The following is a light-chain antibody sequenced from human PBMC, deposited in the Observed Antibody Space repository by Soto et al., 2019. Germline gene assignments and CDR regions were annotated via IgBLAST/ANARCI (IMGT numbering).Light chain of an antibody. CDR1: SSDIGRYDY. J-gene: IGLJ2*01. Sequence: QSALTQPASVSGSPGQSITISCTGTSSDIGRYDYISWYQQHPGKAPKVIIYDVTYRPSGIANRFSGSKSGNTASLTISGLQADDEADYYCSSYTSTSTPVVFGGGTKLTVL. CDR2: DVT. CDR3: SSYTSTSTPVV. V-gene: IGLV2-14*01.